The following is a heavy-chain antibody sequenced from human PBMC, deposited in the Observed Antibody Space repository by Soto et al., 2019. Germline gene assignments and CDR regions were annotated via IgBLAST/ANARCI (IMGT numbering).Heavy chain of an antibody. J-gene: IGHJ5*01. CDR2: IKAEGREK. CDR3: AGASGVDS. D-gene: IGHD1-26*01. Sequence: EVHLVESGGGLVQPGGSLRLSCSGSGFTFSNPWMNWVRQAPGKGLEWVANIKAEGREKYCVDSVMGRFTIARDNAQNSLYLQTDSLRAEDTALYYCAGASGVDSWGQGTLVTVSS. CDR1: GFTFSNPW. V-gene: IGHV3-7*03.